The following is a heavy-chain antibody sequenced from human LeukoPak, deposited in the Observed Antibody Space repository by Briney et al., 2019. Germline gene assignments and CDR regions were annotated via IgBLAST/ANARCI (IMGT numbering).Heavy chain of an antibody. CDR3: AREEEAEDDLTFGGVIVPNWFDP. CDR2: IYTSGST. CDR1: GGSISSYY. J-gene: IGHJ5*02. Sequence: SETLSLTCTVSGGSISSYYWSWIRQPAGKGLEWIGRIYTSGSTNYNPSLKSRVTMSVDTSKNQFSLKLSSVIAAATAVYYCAREEEAEDDLTFGGVIVPNWFDPWGQGTLVTVSS. V-gene: IGHV4-4*07. D-gene: IGHD3-16*02.